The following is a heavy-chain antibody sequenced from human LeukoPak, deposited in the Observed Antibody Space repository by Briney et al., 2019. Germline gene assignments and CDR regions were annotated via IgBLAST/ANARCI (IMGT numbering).Heavy chain of an antibody. CDR3: ARGAAGTGVWFDP. Sequence: SETLSLTCTVSGGSNSSYYWSWIRQPPGKGLEWIGYIFYSGSTNYNPSLKSRVTISVDTSKNQFSLKLSSVTAADTAVYYCARGAAGTGVWFDPWGQGTLVTVSS. CDR1: GGSNSSYY. V-gene: IGHV4-59*01. J-gene: IGHJ5*02. D-gene: IGHD6-13*01. CDR2: IFYSGST.